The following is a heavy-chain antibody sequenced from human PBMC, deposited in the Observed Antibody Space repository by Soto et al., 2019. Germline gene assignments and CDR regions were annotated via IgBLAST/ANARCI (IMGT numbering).Heavy chain of an antibody. CDR1: GGSISSGGYY. J-gene: IGHJ6*02. V-gene: IGHV4-31*03. D-gene: IGHD3-16*01. CDR3: ARGEDYFAMDV. Sequence: QVPLQESGPGLVKPSQTLSLTCTVSGGSISSGGYYWSWIRQHPGKGLEWIGYIYYSGSTYYNPSLKSRLTMSVETSKNQFSLRLSSVTAADTAVYYCARGEDYFAMDVWGQGTTVTVSS. CDR2: IYYSGST.